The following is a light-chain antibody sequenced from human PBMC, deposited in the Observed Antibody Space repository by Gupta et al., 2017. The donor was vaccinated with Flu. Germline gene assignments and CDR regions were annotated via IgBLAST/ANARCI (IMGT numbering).Light chain of an antibody. CDR3: SSYGGDNDLV. J-gene: IGLJ1*01. CDR2: EVT. V-gene: IGLV2-8*01. Sequence: QSALTQPPAASGSPGQSVTLSCTGTATDVGGYNYVSWYQQHPGRAPKLVIYEVTKRPSGVPDRFSGSKSGNTASLTVSGLQAEDEADYYCSSYGGDNDLVFGTGTKVTVL. CDR1: ATDVGGYNY.